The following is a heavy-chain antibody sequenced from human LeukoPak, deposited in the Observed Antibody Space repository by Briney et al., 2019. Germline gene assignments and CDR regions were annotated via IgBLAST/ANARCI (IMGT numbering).Heavy chain of an antibody. CDR1: GGSISSSSYY. D-gene: IGHD3-3*01. J-gene: IGHJ2*01. V-gene: IGHV4-39*01. Sequence: PSETLSLTCTVSGGSISSSSYYRGWIRQPPGKGLEWIGSIYYSGSTYYNPSLKSRVTISVDTSKNQFSLKLSSVTAADTAVYYCARHVLSGYLNYWYFDLWGRGTLVTVSS. CDR3: ARHVLSGYLNYWYFDL. CDR2: IYYSGST.